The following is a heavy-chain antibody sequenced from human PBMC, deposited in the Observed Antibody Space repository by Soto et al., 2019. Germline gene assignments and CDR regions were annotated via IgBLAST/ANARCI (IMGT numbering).Heavy chain of an antibody. CDR3: VKDPIPVALMVYAIPVDP. Sequence: GGLQRLSNSASGLTFSNFAIHWVRQAPGKGLEYVSAISSNGGSTYYADSVKGRFTISRDNSKNTLYLQMSSLRAEDTAVYYCVKDPIPVALMVYAIPVDPWGQGTLVTVSS. J-gene: IGHJ5*02. D-gene: IGHD2-8*01. V-gene: IGHV3-64D*08. CDR2: ISSNGGST. CDR1: GLTFSNFA.